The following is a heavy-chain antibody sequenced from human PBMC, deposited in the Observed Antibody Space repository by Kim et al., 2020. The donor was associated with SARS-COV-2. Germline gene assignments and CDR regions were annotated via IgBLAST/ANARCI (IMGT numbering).Heavy chain of an antibody. V-gene: IGHV3-30*04. CDR1: GFTFSSYA. CDR3: AREGTLRYFDWFTRTSYGMDV. J-gene: IGHJ6*02. D-gene: IGHD3-9*01. CDR2: ISYDGSNK. Sequence: GGSLRLSCAASGFTFSSYAMHWVRQAPGKGLEWVAVISYDGSNKYYADSVKGRFTISRDNSKNTLYLQMNSLRAEDTAVYYCAREGTLRYFDWFTRTSYGMDVWGQGTTVTVSS.